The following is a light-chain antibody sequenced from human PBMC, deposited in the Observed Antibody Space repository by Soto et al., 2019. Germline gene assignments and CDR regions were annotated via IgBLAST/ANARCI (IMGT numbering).Light chain of an antibody. CDR3: SSYIPNNSTYV. V-gene: IGLV2-14*03. CDR1: SSDVGGYNY. Sequence: QSALTQPASVSGSPGQSITISCTGTSSDVGGYNYVSWYQHHPGKAPKRMIPDVSNRPSGVSNRFSGSKSVNTAYLTISGLQAEYEADYYCSSYIPNNSTYVFGTGTKVTVL. J-gene: IGLJ1*01. CDR2: DVS.